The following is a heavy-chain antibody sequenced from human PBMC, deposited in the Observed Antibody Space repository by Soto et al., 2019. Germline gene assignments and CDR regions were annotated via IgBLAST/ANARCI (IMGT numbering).Heavy chain of an antibody. J-gene: IGHJ5*02. CDR3: SRGAGPPWFDP. CDR2: VYVAGGS. Sequence: PSETLSLTCTVSGDAIRDYSWSWIRQPAGQGLEWIGRVYVAGGSNYNPSLKSRATISLDRSKNEFSLRLTSVTAADTAVYFCSRGAGPPWFDPWGQG. V-gene: IGHV4-4*07. CDR1: GDAIRDYS.